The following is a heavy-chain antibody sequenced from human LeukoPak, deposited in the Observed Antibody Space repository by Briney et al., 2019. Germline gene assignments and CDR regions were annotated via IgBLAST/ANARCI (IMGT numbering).Heavy chain of an antibody. CDR3: ARDTTNWFDP. V-gene: IGHV4-61*02. CDR2: IYTSGST. D-gene: IGHD1-26*01. CDR1: GGSISSGSYY. J-gene: IGHJ5*02. Sequence: PSETLSLTCTVSGGSISSGSYYWSWIRQPAGKGLEWIGRIYTSGSTDYNPSLKSRVTISVDTSKNQFSLKLSSVTAADTAVYYCARDTTNWFDPWGQGTLVTVSS.